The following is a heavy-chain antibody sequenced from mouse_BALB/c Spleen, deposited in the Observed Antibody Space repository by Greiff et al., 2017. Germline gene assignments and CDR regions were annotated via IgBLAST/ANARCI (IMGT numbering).Heavy chain of an antibody. V-gene: IGHV2-9*02. J-gene: IGHJ4*01. CDR2: IWAGGST. CDR1: GFSLTSYG. Sequence: VKLMESGPGLVAPSQSLSITCTVSGFSLTSYGVHWVRQPPGKGLEWLGVIWAGGSTNYNSALMSRLSISKDNSKSQVFLKMNSLQTDDTAMYYCARVDYAGAGYAMDYWGQGTSVTVSS. CDR3: ARVDYAGAGYAMDY. D-gene: IGHD2-4*01.